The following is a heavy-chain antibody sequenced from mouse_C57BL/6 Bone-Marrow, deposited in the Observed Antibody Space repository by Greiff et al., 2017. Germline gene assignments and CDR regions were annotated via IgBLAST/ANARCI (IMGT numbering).Heavy chain of an antibody. CDR2: IDPSDSYT. CDR1: GYTFTSYW. J-gene: IGHJ2*01. CDR3: ARDGYYFDY. Sequence: QVQLQQPGAELVTPGASVKLSCKASGYTFTSYWMHWVKQRPGQGLEWIGEIDPSDSYTNYNQKFKGKSTLTVDKSSSTAYMQLSSLTSEDSAVYYCARDGYYFDYWGQGTTLTVSS. V-gene: IGHV1-69*01.